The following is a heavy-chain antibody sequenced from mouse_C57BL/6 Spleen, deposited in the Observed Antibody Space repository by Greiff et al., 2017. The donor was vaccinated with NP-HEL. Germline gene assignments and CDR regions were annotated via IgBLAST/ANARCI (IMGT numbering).Heavy chain of an antibody. CDR2: IDPSDSET. D-gene: IGHD3-2*02. Sequence: QVQLQQPGAELVRPGSSVKLSCKASGYTFTSYWMHWVKQRPIQGLEWIGNIDPSDSETHYNQKFKDKATLTVDKSSSTAYMQLSSLTSEDSAVYYCARWRDSSGYINYFDYWGQGTTLTVSS. J-gene: IGHJ2*01. CDR3: ARWRDSSGYINYFDY. CDR1: GYTFTSYW. V-gene: IGHV1-52*01.